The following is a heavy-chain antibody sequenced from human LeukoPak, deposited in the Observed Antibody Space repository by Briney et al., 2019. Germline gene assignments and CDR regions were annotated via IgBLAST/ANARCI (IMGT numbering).Heavy chain of an antibody. CDR1: EFSVGSNY. Sequence: GGSLRLSCAASEFSVGSNYMTWVRQAPGKGLEWVSLIYSGGSTYYADSVKGRFTISRDNSKNTLYLQMNSLRAEDTAVYYCAKVESLWFGENYMDVWGKGTTVTISS. V-gene: IGHV3-66*01. CDR2: IYSGGST. D-gene: IGHD3-10*01. J-gene: IGHJ6*03. CDR3: AKVESLWFGENYMDV.